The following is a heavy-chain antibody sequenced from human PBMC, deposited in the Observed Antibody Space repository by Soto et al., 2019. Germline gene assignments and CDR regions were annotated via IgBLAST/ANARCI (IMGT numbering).Heavy chain of an antibody. CDR2: IDPSDSYT. CDR3: ALSWVDVVVPADIPGRYYGMDV. D-gene: IGHD2-2*02. V-gene: IGHV5-10-1*01. Sequence: GSSFTSYWISWVRQMPGKGLEWMGRIDPSDSYTNYSPSFQGHVTISADKSISTAYLQWSSLKGSDTAMYYRALSWVDVVVPADIPGRYYGMDVWGQGTTATGSS. CDR1: GSSFTSYW. J-gene: IGHJ6*02.